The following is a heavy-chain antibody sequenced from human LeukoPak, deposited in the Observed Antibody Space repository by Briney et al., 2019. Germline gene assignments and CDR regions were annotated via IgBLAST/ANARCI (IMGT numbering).Heavy chain of an antibody. J-gene: IGHJ4*02. Sequence: GGSLRLSCAASGFTLTSHGLGWVRQPTGRGLHWVSALSGGGGITNYADSVKGRFTISRDNSKNMLYLQMSGLRAEDTAVYYCARTLTGTPRNFDYWGQGTLVTVSS. CDR3: ARTLTGTPRNFDY. D-gene: IGHD7-27*01. CDR2: LSGGGGIT. V-gene: IGHV3-23*01. CDR1: GFTLTSHG.